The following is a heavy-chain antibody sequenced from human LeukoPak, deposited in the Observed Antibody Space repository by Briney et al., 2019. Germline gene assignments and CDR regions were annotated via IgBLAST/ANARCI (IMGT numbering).Heavy chain of an antibody. CDR2: ISYDGSNK. D-gene: IGHD5-24*01. Sequence: PGGSLRLSCAASGFTFSSYGMHWVRQAPGKGLEWVAVISYDGSNKYYADSVKGRFTISRDNSKNTLYLQMNSLRAEDTAVYYCAKDGDGYNNLYFDYWGQGTLVTVSS. V-gene: IGHV3-30*18. CDR3: AKDGDGYNNLYFDY. CDR1: GFTFSSYG. J-gene: IGHJ4*02.